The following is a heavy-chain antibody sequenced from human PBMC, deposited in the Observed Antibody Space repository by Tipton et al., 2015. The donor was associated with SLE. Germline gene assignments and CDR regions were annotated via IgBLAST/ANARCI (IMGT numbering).Heavy chain of an antibody. Sequence: TLSLTCTVSGGSISSGSYYWSWIRQHPGKDLEWIGYIYYSGSTYYSPSLKSRVTISVDTSKNQFSLKLSSVTAADTAVYYCARYGTYDGSRYFQHWGQGTLVTVSS. V-gene: IGHV4-31*03. CDR1: GGSISSGSYY. CDR3: ARYGTYDGSRYFQH. J-gene: IGHJ1*01. D-gene: IGHD1-26*01. CDR2: IYYSGST.